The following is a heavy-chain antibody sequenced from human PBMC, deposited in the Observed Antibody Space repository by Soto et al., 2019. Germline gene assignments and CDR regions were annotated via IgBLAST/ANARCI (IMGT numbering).Heavy chain of an antibody. D-gene: IGHD5-12*01. V-gene: IGHV1-69*01. CDR3: AKGDTGEAATTGAIAL. J-gene: IGHJ4*02. CDR1: EDIFGSSG. Sequence: QAQVVQSGPEVAKPGSSVKVSCKASEDIFGSSGFSWVRQAPGLGLEWMGGIIPVFGTTEYAEKFRGRVTISADDDKRTVDMELDSLTSDDTAVYYCAKGDTGEAATTGAIALWGQGTLVTVSS. CDR2: IIPVFGTT.